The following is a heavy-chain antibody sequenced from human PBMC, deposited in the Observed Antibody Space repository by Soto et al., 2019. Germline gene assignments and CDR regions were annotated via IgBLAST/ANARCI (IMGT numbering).Heavy chain of an antibody. V-gene: IGHV4-39*01. D-gene: IGHD6-19*01. Sequence: QLQMQESGPGLVKSSETLSLTCTVSGGSISISTYYWGWIRQPPGKGLEWIGSVYYSGSTYYNPSLKSRVTISVDTSKNQLSLKLSSVTAEDTAVYYCARHGQLYNSGWYLNWFDPWGQGTLVTVSS. J-gene: IGHJ5*02. CDR1: GGSISISTYY. CDR3: ARHGQLYNSGWYLNWFDP. CDR2: VYYSGST.